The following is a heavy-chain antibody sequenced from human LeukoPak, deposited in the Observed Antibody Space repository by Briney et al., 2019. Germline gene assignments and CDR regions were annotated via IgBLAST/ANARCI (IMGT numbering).Heavy chain of an antibody. CDR1: GFTCSTYW. V-gene: IGHV3-74*01. J-gene: IGHJ3*02. D-gene: IGHD6-19*01. CDR2: INGEGRST. CDR3: ARGANSGYSSGDDAFDI. Sequence: PGGSLRLSCAASGFTCSTYWMHWVRQAPGKGLVWVSRINGEGRSTSHADSVKGRFTISRDNAKNTLYLQMNSLRAEDTAVYYCARGANSGYSSGDDAFDIWGQGTMVTVSS.